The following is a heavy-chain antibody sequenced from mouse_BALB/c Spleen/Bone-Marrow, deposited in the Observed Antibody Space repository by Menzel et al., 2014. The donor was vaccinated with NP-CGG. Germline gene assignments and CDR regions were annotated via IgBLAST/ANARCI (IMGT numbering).Heavy chain of an antibody. V-gene: IGHV5-9*02. CDR1: GFAFSSYD. D-gene: IGHD2-1*01. CDR3: TRQGGYGNYAYYAMDY. Sequence: DVKLVESGGGLVKPGGSLKLSCAASGFAFSSYDMSWVRQTPEKRLEWVATISSGGGYTYYPDSVKGRFTISRDNARNTLYLQMGSLRSEDTALYYCTRQGGYGNYAYYAMDYWGQGTSVTVSS. J-gene: IGHJ4*01. CDR2: ISSGGGYT.